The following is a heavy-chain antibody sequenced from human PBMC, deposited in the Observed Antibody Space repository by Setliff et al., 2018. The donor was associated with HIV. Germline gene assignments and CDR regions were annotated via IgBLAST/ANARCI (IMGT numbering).Heavy chain of an antibody. CDR2: IFSGGAT. D-gene: IGHD5-12*01. CDR1: GVSISSYY. V-gene: IGHV4-59*01. CDR3: AKSSPSIGYITDC. Sequence: LSLTCSVSGVSISSYYWSWIRHSPGKGLEWIGIIFSGGATNYNPSLTSRVTISVDTSKNHLFLKLTSVTTADTAVYFCAKSSPSIGYITDCWGQGAPVTVSS. J-gene: IGHJ4*02.